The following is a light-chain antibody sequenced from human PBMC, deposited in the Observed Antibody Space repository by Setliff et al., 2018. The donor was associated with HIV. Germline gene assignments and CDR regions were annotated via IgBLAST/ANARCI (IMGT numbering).Light chain of an antibody. V-gene: IGLV2-14*03. J-gene: IGLJ1*01. CDR2: DVS. CDR3: SSYTSSNTI. Sequence: QSALAQPASVSGSLGQSITISCTRTSSDVGYYNFVSWYQQHPGKAPKLMIFDVSNRPSGVSNRFSGSKSGNTASLTISGLQAEDEADYYCSSYTSSNTIFETGTKVTVL. CDR1: SSDVGYYNF.